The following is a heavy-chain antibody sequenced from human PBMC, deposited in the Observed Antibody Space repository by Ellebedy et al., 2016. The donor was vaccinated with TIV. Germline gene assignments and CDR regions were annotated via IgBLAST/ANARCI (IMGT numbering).Heavy chain of an antibody. CDR2: IYPGDSDT. D-gene: IGHD2-21*02. Sequence: GGSLRLXCKGSGYSFTTYWIGWVRQMPGKGLEWMGLIYPGDSDTRYSPSFQGQVTISVDKSISTAYLQWSSLKASDTAMYYCARRGRYCIGDCYSAYWGQGTLVTVSS. J-gene: IGHJ4*02. CDR1: GYSFTTYW. CDR3: ARRGRYCIGDCYSAY. V-gene: IGHV5-51*01.